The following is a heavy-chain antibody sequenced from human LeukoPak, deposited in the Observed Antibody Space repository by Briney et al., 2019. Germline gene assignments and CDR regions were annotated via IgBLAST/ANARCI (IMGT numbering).Heavy chain of an antibody. CDR3: AKPTRGSGSFLIDF. D-gene: IGHD1-26*01. V-gene: IGHV3-33*06. CDR2: IWDDGSSK. J-gene: IGHJ4*02. CDR1: GFTFSSYG. Sequence: GGSLGLSCAASGFTFSSYGMHWARQAPGKGLEWVAVIWDDGSSKYYGDFVKGRFTISRDNSKNTLYLQMNSLRAEDTAVYYCAKPTRGSGSFLIDFWGQGTLVTVSS.